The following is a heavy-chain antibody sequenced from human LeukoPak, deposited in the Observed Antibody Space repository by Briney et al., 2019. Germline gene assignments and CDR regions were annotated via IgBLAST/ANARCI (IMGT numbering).Heavy chain of an antibody. Sequence: PGGSLRLSCAASGFTFNDAWMNWVRQTPEKGLEWVSYISSGSSNKYYADSVKGRFTISRDNAKNSLFLQMNSLRVEDTAVYYCARSMGPGHYYVADYWGQGTLVAVSS. CDR1: GFTFNDAW. J-gene: IGHJ4*02. D-gene: IGHD3-22*01. CDR2: ISSGSSNK. V-gene: IGHV3-48*01. CDR3: ARSMGPGHYYVADY.